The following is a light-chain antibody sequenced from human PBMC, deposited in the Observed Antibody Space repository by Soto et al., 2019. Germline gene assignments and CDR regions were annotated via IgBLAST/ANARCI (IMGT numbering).Light chain of an antibody. J-gene: IGKJ4*01. CDR1: QSVRSN. CDR2: DAS. Sequence: EIVLTQSPATLSVSPGERATLSCGASQSVRSNLAWYQQKPGQAPRLLIFDASTRATNIPARFTGSGSGTEFTLTISSLQSEDFAVYYCQQYINWPPLTFGGGTKVEIK. V-gene: IGKV3-15*01. CDR3: QQYINWPPLT.